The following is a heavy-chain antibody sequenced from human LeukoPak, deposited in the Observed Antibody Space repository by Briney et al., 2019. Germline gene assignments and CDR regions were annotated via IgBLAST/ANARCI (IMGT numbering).Heavy chain of an antibody. V-gene: IGHV3-15*01. CDR3: TSRSGYYKADY. Sequence: GGSLRLSCAASGFTLSNAWMSWVRQAPGKGREWVGRIKSKTDGGTTDYAAPVKGRFTISRDDSKNTLYLQMNSLKTEDTAVYYCTSRSGYYKADYWGQGTLVTVSS. CDR2: IKSKTDGGTT. J-gene: IGHJ4*02. CDR1: GFTLSNAW. D-gene: IGHD3-3*01.